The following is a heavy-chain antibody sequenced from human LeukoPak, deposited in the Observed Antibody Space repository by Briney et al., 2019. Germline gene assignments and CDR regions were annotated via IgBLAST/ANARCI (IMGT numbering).Heavy chain of an antibody. V-gene: IGHV3-7*01. CDR3: ARGNFGDYD. J-gene: IGHJ4*02. D-gene: IGHD4-17*01. CDR1: GFTFSGFW. Sequence: GGSLRLPCTASGFTFSGFWMGWVRQAPRKGLEWVAHIKQDGSEKYYVDSVKGRFTISRDNAENSLFLQMNSLRAEDTSVYYCARGNFGDYDWGQGTLVTVSS. CDR2: IKQDGSEK.